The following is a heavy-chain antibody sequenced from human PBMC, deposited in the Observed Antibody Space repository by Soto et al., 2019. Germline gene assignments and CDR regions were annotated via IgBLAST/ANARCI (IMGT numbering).Heavy chain of an antibody. CDR3: ARVVLELELGANYYYGMDV. D-gene: IGHD1-7*01. Sequence: GASMKVSCKASGYTFTGYYMHWVRQAPGQRLEWMGGIIPIFGTANYAQKFQGRVTVTADESTSTAYMELSSLRSEDTAVYYCARVVLELELGANYYYGMDVWGQGTTVTVSS. V-gene: IGHV1-69*13. CDR2: IIPIFGTA. J-gene: IGHJ6*02. CDR1: GYTFTGYY.